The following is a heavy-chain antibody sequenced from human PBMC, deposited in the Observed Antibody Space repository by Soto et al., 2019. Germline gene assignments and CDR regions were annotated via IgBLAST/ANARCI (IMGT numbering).Heavy chain of an antibody. D-gene: IGHD3-10*01. CDR2: IYPGDSDT. Sequence: RGESLKISGKGSGYSFTSYWIGWVRQMPGKGLEWMGIIYPGDSDTRYSPSFQGQVTISADKSISTAYLQWSSLKASATAMYYGVPGGCPTPNTTGMAVGGQGPPVPVS. CDR1: GYSFTSYW. CDR3: VPGGCPTPNTTGMAV. V-gene: IGHV5-51*01. J-gene: IGHJ6*02.